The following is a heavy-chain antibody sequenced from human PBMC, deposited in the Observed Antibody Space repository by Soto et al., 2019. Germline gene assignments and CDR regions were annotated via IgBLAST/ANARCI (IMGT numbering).Heavy chain of an antibody. CDR3: ARDADYYGSGSYYNWFDP. Sequence: GGSLRLSCAASGFTFSSYAMHWVRHAPGKGLEWVAVISYDGSNKYYADSVKGRFTISRDNSKNTLYLQMNSLRAEDTAVYYCARDADYYGSGSYYNWFDPWGQGTLVTVSS. J-gene: IGHJ5*02. CDR2: ISYDGSNK. D-gene: IGHD3-10*01. CDR1: GFTFSSYA. V-gene: IGHV3-30-3*01.